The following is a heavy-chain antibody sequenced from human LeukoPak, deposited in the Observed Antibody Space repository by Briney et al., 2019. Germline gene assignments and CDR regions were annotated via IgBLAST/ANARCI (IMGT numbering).Heavy chain of an antibody. CDR2: ISYDGSNK. CDR1: GFTVSSNY. Sequence: GGSLRLSCAASGFTVSSNYMSWVRQAPGKGLEWVAVISYDGSNKYYADSVKGRFTISRDNSKNTLYLQMNSLRAEDTAVYYCACENHLIAGQGAFDIWGQGTMVTVSS. CDR3: ACENHLIAGQGAFDI. J-gene: IGHJ3*02. D-gene: IGHD2-21*01. V-gene: IGHV3-30-3*01.